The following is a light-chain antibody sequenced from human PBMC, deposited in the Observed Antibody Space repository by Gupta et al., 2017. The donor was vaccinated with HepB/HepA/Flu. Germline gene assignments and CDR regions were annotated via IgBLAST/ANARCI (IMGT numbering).Light chain of an antibody. Sequence: SSVLTQPPSVSVAPGKTGRITCGGNNTGSQSVHWYRRKPGQAPVLCCYDDSDRRSGIPERFSGSNSGNTATLTISRVEAGEEADYYCQVWDSSSDHLVFGGGTKLTVL. CDR3: QVWDSSSDHLV. CDR1: NTGSQS. CDR2: DDS. J-gene: IGLJ2*01. V-gene: IGLV3-21*03.